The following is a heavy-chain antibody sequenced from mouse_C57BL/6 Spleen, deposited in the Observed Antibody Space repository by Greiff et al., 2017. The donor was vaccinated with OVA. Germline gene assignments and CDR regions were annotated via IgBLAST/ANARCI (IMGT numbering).Heavy chain of an antibody. CDR1: GYTFTSYW. CDR3: AREGKADSNYGAY. J-gene: IGHJ3*01. Sequence: QVQLQQPGAELVKPGASVKISCKASGYTFTSYWITWVKQRPGQGLEWIGDIYPGSGSTNYNEKFKSKATLTVDTSSSTAYMQLSSLTSEDSAVYYCAREGKADSNYGAYWGEVTLVTVSA. V-gene: IGHV1-55*01. CDR2: IYPGSGST. D-gene: IGHD2-5*01.